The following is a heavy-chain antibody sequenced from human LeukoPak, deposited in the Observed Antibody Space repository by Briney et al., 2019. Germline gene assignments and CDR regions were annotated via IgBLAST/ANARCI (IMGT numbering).Heavy chain of an antibody. CDR2: IYSGGST. CDR3: ARITRGYSYGPHSLDY. CDR1: GFTVSSNY. Sequence: GGSLRLSCAASGFTVSSNYMSWVRQAPGKGLEWVSVIYSGGSTYYADSVKGRFTISRDNSKNTLYLQMNSLRAEDTAVYYCARITRGYSYGPHSLDYWGREPWSPSPQ. V-gene: IGHV3-66*02. J-gene: IGHJ4*02. D-gene: IGHD5-18*01.